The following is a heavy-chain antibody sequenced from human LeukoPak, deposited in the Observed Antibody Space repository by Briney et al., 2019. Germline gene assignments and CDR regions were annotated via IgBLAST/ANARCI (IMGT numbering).Heavy chain of an antibody. Sequence: SETLSLTCTVSGGSLSTYYGSWFRQPPGKGREGIGSISYRENTNYNPSLKMRVSISVDTSKNQFSLKLSSVTAADTAVYYCARGGGYNSPFGYWGQGTLLTVSS. V-gene: IGHV4-59*01. CDR3: ARGGGYNSPFGY. CDR1: GGSLSTYY. J-gene: IGHJ4*02. CDR2: ISYRENT. D-gene: IGHD5-24*01.